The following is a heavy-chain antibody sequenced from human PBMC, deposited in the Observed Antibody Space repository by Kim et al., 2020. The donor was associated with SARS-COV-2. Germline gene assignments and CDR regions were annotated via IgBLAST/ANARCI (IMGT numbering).Heavy chain of an antibody. Sequence: SETLSLTCTVSGGSISSGTYYWSWIRQPAGKGLEWIGRIYASGSTNYNPSLESRVTMSVDTSKNQFSLKLSSVTAADTAVYYCARYCRGASGYSDDSFDIWGQGTMVTVSS. CDR1: GGSISSGTYY. D-gene: IGHD2-15*01. CDR3: ARYCRGASGYSDDSFDI. V-gene: IGHV4-61*02. J-gene: IGHJ3*02. CDR2: IYASGST.